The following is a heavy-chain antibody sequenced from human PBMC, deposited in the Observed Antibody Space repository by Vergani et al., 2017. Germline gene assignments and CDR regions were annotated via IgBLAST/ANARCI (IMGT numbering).Heavy chain of an antibody. V-gene: IGHV4-61*02. CDR2: VYTSGMT. D-gene: IGHD7-27*01. Sequence: QVQLQESGPRLVRPSQTLSLTCTVSGGSINTGAYYWSWIRQPAGKGLEWIGRVYTSGMTNYNPSLKSRVTILVDRSKSQLSLKLTSVTAGDTAVYYCATGAGPFDIWGQGTLVTVSS. CDR1: GGSINTGAYY. J-gene: IGHJ4*02. CDR3: ATGAGPFDI.